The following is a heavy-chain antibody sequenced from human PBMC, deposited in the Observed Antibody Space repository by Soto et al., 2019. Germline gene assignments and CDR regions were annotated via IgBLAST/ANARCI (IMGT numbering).Heavy chain of an antibody. Sequence: QVQLVQSGAEVKKPGSSVKVSCRASGGTFNSHTISWVRQAPGQGLEWMGGIMPMFGVTNYARKFQGRLTMTANASTTTAYMEVSSLTSAATAVYYCAGEGVTSSMSLPWMGYHYYGLDVWGQGTTVIVSS. CDR3: AGEGVTSSMSLPWMGYHYYGLDV. CDR2: IMPMFGVT. D-gene: IGHD2-2*01. CDR1: GGTFNSHT. V-gene: IGHV1-69*12. J-gene: IGHJ6*02.